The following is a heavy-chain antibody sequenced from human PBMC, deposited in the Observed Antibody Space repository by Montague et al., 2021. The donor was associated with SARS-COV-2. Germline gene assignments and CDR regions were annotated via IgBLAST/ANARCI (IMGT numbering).Heavy chain of an antibody. Sequence: SKTLSLTCAVYGGSFSGHYWNWIRQPPGKGLEWIGEINHSGSTNNNPSLKSRVTMSVDTSKNQLSLKLSSVTAADTAVYYCARGARQGYGFRLGSFDSWGQGTLVTVSS. CDR1: GGSFSGHY. CDR2: INHSGST. CDR3: ARGARQGYGFRLGSFDS. J-gene: IGHJ4*02. V-gene: IGHV4-34*01. D-gene: IGHD3-10*01.